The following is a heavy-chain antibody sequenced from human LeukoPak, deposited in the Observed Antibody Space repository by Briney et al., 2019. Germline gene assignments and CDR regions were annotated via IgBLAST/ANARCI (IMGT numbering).Heavy chain of an antibody. Sequence: SETLSLTCAVYGGSFSGYYWSWIRQPPGKGLEWIGEINHSRSTNYNPSLKSRVTISVDTSKNQFSLKLSSVTAADTAVYYCARVLRLHSGGSCYYYYYYMDVWGKGTTVTISS. CDR3: ARVLRLHSGGSCYYYYYYMDV. D-gene: IGHD2-15*01. CDR1: GGSFSGYY. CDR2: INHSRST. V-gene: IGHV4-34*01. J-gene: IGHJ6*03.